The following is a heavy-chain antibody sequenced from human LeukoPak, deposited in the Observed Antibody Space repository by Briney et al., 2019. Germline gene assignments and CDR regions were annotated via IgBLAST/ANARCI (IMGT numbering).Heavy chain of an antibody. V-gene: IGHV3-23*01. CDR3: AKGKASGWYIVDY. Sequence: GGSLRLSCAASGFTFSSYGMSRVRQAPGKGLEWVSAISGSGGSTYYADSVKGRFTISRDNSKNTLYLQMNSLRAEDTAVYYCAKGKASGWYIVDYWGQGTLVTVSS. CDR1: GFTFSSYG. J-gene: IGHJ4*02. CDR2: ISGSGGST. D-gene: IGHD6-19*01.